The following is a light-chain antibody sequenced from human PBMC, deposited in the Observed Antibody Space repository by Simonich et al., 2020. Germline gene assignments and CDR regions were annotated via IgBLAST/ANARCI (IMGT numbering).Light chain of an antibody. CDR2: EVS. CDR3: CSYAGSSTWV. J-gene: IGLJ3*02. V-gene: IGLV2-8*01. CDR1: SSDVGGYNY. Sequence: QSALTQPPSASGSPGQSVTISCTGTSSDVGGYNYVSWYQQHPGKAPKLMIYEVSKRPSGVPDRFSGSKSGHTASLTVSGLQAEDEADYYCCSYAGSSTWVFGGGTKLTVL.